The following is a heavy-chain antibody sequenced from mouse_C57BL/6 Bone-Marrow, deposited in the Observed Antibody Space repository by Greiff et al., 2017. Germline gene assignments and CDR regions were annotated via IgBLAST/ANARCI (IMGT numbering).Heavy chain of an antibody. Sequence: QVQLQQPGAELVKPGASVKMSCKASGYTFTSYWITWVKQRPGQGLAWIGDIYPTSGRTNYNEKFKSKAILTVDTSSNTAYMQLSSLTSEDSTVLYCSRSSPLRQSFDYWGQGTTLTVSS. V-gene: IGHV1-55*01. CDR3: SRSSPLRQSFDY. CDR1: GYTFTSYW. CDR2: IYPTSGRT. D-gene: IGHD3-2*01. J-gene: IGHJ2*01.